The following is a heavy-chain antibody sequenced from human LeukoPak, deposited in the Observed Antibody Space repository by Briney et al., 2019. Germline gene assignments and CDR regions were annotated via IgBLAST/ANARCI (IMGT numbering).Heavy chain of an antibody. CDR3: ARSKQLVRGNFDY. CDR2: INHSGST. V-gene: IGHV4-34*01. Sequence: SETLSLTCAVYGGSFSGYYWSWIRQPPGKGLEWIGEINHSGSTNYNPSLKSRVTISVDTSKNQFSLKLSSVTAADTAVYYCARSKQLVRGNFDYWGQGTLVTVSS. J-gene: IGHJ4*02. CDR1: GGSFSGYY. D-gene: IGHD6-13*01.